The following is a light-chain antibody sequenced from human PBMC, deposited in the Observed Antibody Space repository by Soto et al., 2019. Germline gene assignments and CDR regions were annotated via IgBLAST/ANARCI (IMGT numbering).Light chain of an antibody. J-gene: IGKJ1*01. CDR2: GAS. CDR1: QSITNN. V-gene: IGKV3-15*01. CDR3: QQYNNGPPTWT. Sequence: EIVMTQSPATLSVSPGESATLSCRASQSITNNLAWYKQKPGQPPRLLIYGASTRATGFPARFSGSVSATEFTLTVSSLQSEDFAVYYCQQYNNGPPTWTFGQGNKVEIK.